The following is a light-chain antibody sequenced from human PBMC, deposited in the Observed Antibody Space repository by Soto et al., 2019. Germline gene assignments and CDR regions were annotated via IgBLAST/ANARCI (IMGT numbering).Light chain of an antibody. CDR3: QQYHSWPPRT. CDR1: QSVSSY. V-gene: IGKV3-15*01. Sequence: EIVLTQSPATLSLSPGERATLSCRASQSVSSYLAWYQQKLGQAPRLLIYGASTRATGISVRFSGSGSGTEFTLTISSLQSEDFAVYYCQQYHSWPPRTFGQGTKVDIK. CDR2: GAS. J-gene: IGKJ1*01.